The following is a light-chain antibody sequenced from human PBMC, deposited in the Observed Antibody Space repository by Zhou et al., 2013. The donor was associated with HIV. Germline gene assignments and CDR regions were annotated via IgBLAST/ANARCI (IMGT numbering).Light chain of an antibody. J-gene: IGKJ2*01. CDR3: VQTTRIPYT. CDR2: EVS. Sequence: DVLMTQTPLSLSVTPGQPASISCKSSQSLLHSDGKTYFYWYLQKPGHPPQLLIYEVSNRFSGVPDRFNGSGSDTDFTLSLSRVEAEDLGIYYCVQTTRIPYTFGQGTKIEIK. V-gene: IGKV2D-29*01. CDR1: QSLLHSDGKTY.